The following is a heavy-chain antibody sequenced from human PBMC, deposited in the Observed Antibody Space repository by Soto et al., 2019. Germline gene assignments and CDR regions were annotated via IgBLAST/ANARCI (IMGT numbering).Heavy chain of an antibody. V-gene: IGHV1-69*01. CDR1: GGTFSSYA. CDR3: ARGMYRGSSWSPPYEYYGMDV. J-gene: IGHJ6*02. D-gene: IGHD6-13*01. Sequence: QVQLVQSGAEVKKPGSSVKVSCKASGGTFSSYAISWVRQAPGQGLEWMGGIIPIFGTANYAQKFQGRVKMSGYESTSTAYMELSSLRSEGTAVYDCARGMYRGSSWSPPYEYYGMDVWGQGTMVTVSS. CDR2: IIPIFGTA.